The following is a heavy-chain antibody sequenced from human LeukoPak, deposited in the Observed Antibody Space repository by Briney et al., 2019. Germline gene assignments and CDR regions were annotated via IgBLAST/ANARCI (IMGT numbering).Heavy chain of an antibody. D-gene: IGHD6-13*01. V-gene: IGHV4-39*07. CDR2: IYYSGTT. CDR1: GGSISTTSYF. Sequence: SETLSLTCTVSGGSISTTSYFWAWIRQPPGEGLEWIGSIYYSGTTYYNSSLKSRVSISVETSKNHFSLKMSSLTAADTAVYYCARVYSSSHNWFDTWGQGTHVTVSS. J-gene: IGHJ5*02. CDR3: ARVYSSSHNWFDT.